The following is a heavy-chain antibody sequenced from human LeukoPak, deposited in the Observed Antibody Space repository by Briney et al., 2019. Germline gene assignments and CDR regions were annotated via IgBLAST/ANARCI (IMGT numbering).Heavy chain of an antibody. J-gene: IGHJ4*02. Sequence: PGGSLRLSCAVSEFTFSTYAISWVRQSPGKGLEWVSGISSSGGTTDYADSVKGRFAIFRDNSKNTLYLQMNSLRIEDTAIYYCAKDRLYFGDDFGDYWGQGTLATVSS. D-gene: IGHD2-21*02. CDR3: AKDRLYFGDDFGDY. V-gene: IGHV3-23*01. CDR2: ISSSGGTT. CDR1: EFTFSTYA.